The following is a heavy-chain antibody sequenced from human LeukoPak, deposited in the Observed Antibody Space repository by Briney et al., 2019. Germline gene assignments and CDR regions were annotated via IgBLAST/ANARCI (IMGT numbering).Heavy chain of an antibody. Sequence: GGSLRLSCAASGFTFSSYAMSWVRQAPGKGLEWVAVISYDGSNKYYADSVKGRFTISRDNSKNTLYLQMNSLRAEDTAFYYCARGYGSLSRFPFDYWGQGTLVTVSS. CDR3: ARGYGSLSRFPFDY. CDR1: GFTFSSYA. D-gene: IGHD6-6*01. J-gene: IGHJ4*02. CDR2: ISYDGSNK. V-gene: IGHV3-30-3*01.